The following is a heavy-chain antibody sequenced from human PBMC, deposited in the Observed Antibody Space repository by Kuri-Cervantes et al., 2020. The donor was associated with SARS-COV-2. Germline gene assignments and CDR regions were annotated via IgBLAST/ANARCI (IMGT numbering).Heavy chain of an antibody. Sequence: GESLKISCAASGFTFSSYSMNWVRQAPGKGLGWVSSISSSSSYIYYADSVKGRFTISRDNAKNSLYLQMNSLRAEDTAVYYCARIPSGYSSSWYFGENFDYWGQGILVTVSS. CDR2: ISSSSSYI. CDR1: GFTFSSYS. D-gene: IGHD6-13*01. CDR3: ARIPSGYSSSWYFGENFDY. V-gene: IGHV3-21*01. J-gene: IGHJ4*02.